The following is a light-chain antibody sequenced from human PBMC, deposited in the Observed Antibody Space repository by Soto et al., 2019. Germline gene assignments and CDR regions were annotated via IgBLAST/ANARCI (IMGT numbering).Light chain of an antibody. V-gene: IGKV3-20*01. CDR1: QSVSSNY. J-gene: IGKJ2*01. CDR3: QQYGTSLYT. CDR2: GAS. Sequence: EIVLTQSPGTLSLSPGERATLSCRASQSVSSNYLAWYQQRPGQAPRLLIYGASNRANGIPDRFSGSGSGIDFTLTISRLEPEDFAVYYCQQYGTSLYTFGQGTKLEI.